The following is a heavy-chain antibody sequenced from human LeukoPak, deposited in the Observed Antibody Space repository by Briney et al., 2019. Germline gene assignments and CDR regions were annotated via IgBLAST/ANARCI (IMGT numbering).Heavy chain of an antibody. Sequence: GGSLRLSCAASGFTLKTYSMNWVRQAPGKGLEWVSVISGSGDSTYYADSVKGQFTISRDNSKNTLYLQMNSLRAEDTAVYYCARGGDFWSGYSRGYYMDVWGKGTTVTVSS. V-gene: IGHV3-23*01. D-gene: IGHD3-3*01. CDR2: ISGSGDST. CDR1: GFTLKTYS. CDR3: ARGGDFWSGYSRGYYMDV. J-gene: IGHJ6*03.